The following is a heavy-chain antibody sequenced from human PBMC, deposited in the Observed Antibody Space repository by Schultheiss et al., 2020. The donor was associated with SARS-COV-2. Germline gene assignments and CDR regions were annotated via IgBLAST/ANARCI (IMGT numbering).Heavy chain of an antibody. D-gene: IGHD6-13*01. J-gene: IGHJ5*02. CDR3: AKGYSPGRGFDP. V-gene: IGHV4-59*04. CDR2: IYHSGST. CDR1: GGSISSYY. Sequence: SETLSLTCTVSGGSISSYYWSWIRQPPGKGLEWIGEIYHSGSTYYNPSLKSRVTISVDRSKNQFSLKLSSVTAADTAVYYCAKGYSPGRGFDPWGQGTLVTVSS.